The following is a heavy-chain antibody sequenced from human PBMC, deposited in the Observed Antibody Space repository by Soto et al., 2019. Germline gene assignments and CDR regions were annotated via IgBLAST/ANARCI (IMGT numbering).Heavy chain of an antibody. J-gene: IGHJ6*02. CDR3: ASVRRGNSGMDG. Sequence: PSATLSLTCTVSGCSIRSGGYYWSWIRQHPGKGLEWIGYIYYSGSTYYNPSLKSRVTISVDTSKNQFSLKLSSVTAADTAVYYGASVRRGNSGMDGCGQGTKVTVAS. D-gene: IGHD3-16*01. CDR2: IYYSGST. V-gene: IGHV4-31*03. CDR1: GCSIRSGGYY.